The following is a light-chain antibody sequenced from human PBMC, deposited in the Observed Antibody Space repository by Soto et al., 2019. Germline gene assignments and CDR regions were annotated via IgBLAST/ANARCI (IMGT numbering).Light chain of an antibody. J-gene: IGLJ1*01. Sequence: QSALTQPASVSGSPGQSITISFTGTSSDVGGYNYVSWYQPHPGKAPKLMIYEVSNRPSGVSNRFSGSKSGNTASLPISGLQAEDEADYYCSSYTSSSGYVFGTGTKLTVL. CDR1: SSDVGGYNY. V-gene: IGLV2-14*01. CDR2: EVS. CDR3: SSYTSSSGYV.